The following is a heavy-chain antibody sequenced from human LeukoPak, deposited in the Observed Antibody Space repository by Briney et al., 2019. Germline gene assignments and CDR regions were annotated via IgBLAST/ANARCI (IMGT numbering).Heavy chain of an antibody. Sequence: GGSLRLSCAASGFTFSSYWMSWVRQAPGKGLEWVANIKQDGSEKYCVDSVKGRFTISRDNAKNSLYLQMNSLRAEDTAVYYCARDSGYYDSSASGMDVWGQGTTVTVSS. CDR2: IKQDGSEK. J-gene: IGHJ6*02. CDR3: ARDSGYYDSSASGMDV. D-gene: IGHD3-22*01. V-gene: IGHV3-7*01. CDR1: GFTFSSYW.